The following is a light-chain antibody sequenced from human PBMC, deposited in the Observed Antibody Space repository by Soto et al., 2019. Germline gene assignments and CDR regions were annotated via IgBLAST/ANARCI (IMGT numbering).Light chain of an antibody. CDR1: QSVSSN. J-gene: IGKJ5*01. Sequence: EIVMTQSPATLSVSPGERALLSCRASQSVSSNLGWYQQKPGQAPRLLIYRVSTRATGIPGRFSGSGSGTEFTLTISSLQSEDSAVYYCQQYNHWSSITFGQGTRLEI. V-gene: IGKV3-15*01. CDR2: RVS. CDR3: QQYNHWSSIT.